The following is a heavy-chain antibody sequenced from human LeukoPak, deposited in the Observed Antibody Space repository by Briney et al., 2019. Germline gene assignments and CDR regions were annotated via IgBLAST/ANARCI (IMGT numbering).Heavy chain of an antibody. CDR3: ARGGCSSTSCHSEG. CDR1: EFTFSSYA. J-gene: IGHJ4*02. CDR2: ISYDGSNK. Sequence: GGSLRLSCAASEFTFSSYAMHWVRQAPGKGLEWVAVISYDGSNKYYADSVKGRFTISRDNSKNTLYLQMNSLRAEDTAVYYCARGGCSSTSCHSEGWGQGTLVTVSS. D-gene: IGHD2-2*01. V-gene: IGHV3-30-3*01.